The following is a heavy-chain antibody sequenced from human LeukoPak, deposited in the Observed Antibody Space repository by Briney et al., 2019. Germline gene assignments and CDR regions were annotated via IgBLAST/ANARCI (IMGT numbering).Heavy chain of an antibody. CDR3: ARRSIPGPGDYYYYMDV. D-gene: IGHD2-2*01. Sequence: GESLKISCKGSGYSFTSYWIGWVRQKPGKGLEWMGIIYPGDSDTRYSPSFQGQVTISADKSISTAYLQWSSLKASDTAMYYCARRSIPGPGDYYYYMDVWGKGTTVTVSS. J-gene: IGHJ6*03. CDR2: IYPGDSDT. CDR1: GYSFTSYW. V-gene: IGHV5-51*01.